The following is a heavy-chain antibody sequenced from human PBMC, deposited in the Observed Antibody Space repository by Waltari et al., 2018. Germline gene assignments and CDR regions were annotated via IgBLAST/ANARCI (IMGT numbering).Heavy chain of an antibody. Sequence: QVQLQESGPGLVKPSETLSLTCTVPGGSISSYYWCWIRQPPGKGLEWIGYIYYSGSTNYNPSLKSRVTISVDTSKNQFSLKLSSVTAADTAVYYCARLKAVAAKGSAAFDIWGQGTMVTVSS. V-gene: IGHV4-59*01. J-gene: IGHJ3*02. CDR2: IYYSGST. CDR3: ARLKAVAAKGSAAFDI. D-gene: IGHD6-19*01. CDR1: GGSISSYY.